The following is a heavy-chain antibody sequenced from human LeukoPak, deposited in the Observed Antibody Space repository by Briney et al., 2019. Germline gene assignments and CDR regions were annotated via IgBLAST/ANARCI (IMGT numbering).Heavy chain of an antibody. CDR3: ARGHTFALTGFDY. D-gene: IGHD3-9*01. Sequence: ASVKVSCKASDYTFNSFYINWVRQAPGQGLEWMGWISAYSGDTKYAQKFQGRVTMTTDTSTSTVYMELRSLRSDDTAVYYCARGHTFALTGFDYWGQGTLVTVSS. V-gene: IGHV1-18*01. CDR1: DYTFNSFY. J-gene: IGHJ4*02. CDR2: ISAYSGDT.